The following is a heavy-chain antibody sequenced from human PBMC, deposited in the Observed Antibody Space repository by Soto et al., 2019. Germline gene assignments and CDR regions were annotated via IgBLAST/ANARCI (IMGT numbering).Heavy chain of an antibody. V-gene: IGHV3-33*01. D-gene: IGHD2-15*01. CDR2: IWYDASDI. CDR1: GFTFSSYG. Sequence: QVQLVESGGGVVQPGRSLRLSCAASGFTFSSYGMHWVRQAPGKGLEWVAVIWYDASDIYYADSVKGRFTISRDNFKNTLYLKMHSLRAEDTAVYYCASEWVVAPPYDYSGRAVWGQGTTVTVSS. J-gene: IGHJ6*02. CDR3: ASEWVVAPPYDYSGRAV.